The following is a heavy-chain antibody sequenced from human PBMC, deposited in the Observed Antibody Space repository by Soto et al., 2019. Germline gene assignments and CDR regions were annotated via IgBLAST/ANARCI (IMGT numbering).Heavy chain of an antibody. V-gene: IGHV3-23*01. J-gene: IGHJ5*02. Sequence: EVQLLESGGGLVQPGGSLRLSCAASGFTFSSYAMSWVRQAPGKGLEWVAAISGGGGSTYYADSVKGRFPISRDNSKNTLYLQKTSLRAEDTAVYYCATGTGYARSGVFAPWGQGTLVSVSS. D-gene: IGHD2-8*01. CDR3: ATGTGYARSGVFAP. CDR1: GFTFSSYA. CDR2: ISGGGGST.